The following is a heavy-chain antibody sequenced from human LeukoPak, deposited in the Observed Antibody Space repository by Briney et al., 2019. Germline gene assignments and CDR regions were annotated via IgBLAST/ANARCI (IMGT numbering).Heavy chain of an antibody. CDR3: ARGRGGRGSGSYFRRPPFDAFDI. CDR2: ISAYNGNT. V-gene: IGHV1-18*04. J-gene: IGHJ3*02. CDR1: GYTFTSYG. D-gene: IGHD3-10*01. Sequence: VASVKVSCKASGYTFTSYGISWVRQAPGQGLEWMGWISAYNGNTNYAQKLQGRVTMTTDTSTSTAYMELRSLRSDDTAVYYCARGRGGRGSGSYFRRPPFDAFDIWGQGTMVTVSS.